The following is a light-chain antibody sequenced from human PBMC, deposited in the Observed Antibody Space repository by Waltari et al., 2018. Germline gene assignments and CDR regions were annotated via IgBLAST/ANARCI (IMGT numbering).Light chain of an antibody. V-gene: IGLV2-14*01. J-gene: IGLJ2*01. Sequence: QSALPQPASVSWSPGQSVTIFCAGTSHDVGGYNSVSWYQEHPGQAPRVIIYDVSDRPSGVSDRFSGSKSGNTASLTISGLQAEDEADYYCSSQSSNDVVLFGGGTKLTVL. CDR2: DVS. CDR1: SHDVGGYNS. CDR3: SSQSSNDVVL.